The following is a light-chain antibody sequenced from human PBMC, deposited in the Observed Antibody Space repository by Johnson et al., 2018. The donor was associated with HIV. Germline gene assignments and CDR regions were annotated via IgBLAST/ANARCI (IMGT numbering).Light chain of an antibody. CDR1: SSNIGNNY. CDR2: ENN. CDR3: ASWDRSLTVGTV. V-gene: IGLV1-51*02. J-gene: IGLJ1*01. Sequence: HSVLTQPPSVSAAPGQKVTISCSGSSSNIGNNYVSWYQQLPGTAPKLLIYENNKRPSGIPYRFSGSKSGTSATLDITGLQTGDEADYYCASWDRSLTVGTVFGPGTRVTVL.